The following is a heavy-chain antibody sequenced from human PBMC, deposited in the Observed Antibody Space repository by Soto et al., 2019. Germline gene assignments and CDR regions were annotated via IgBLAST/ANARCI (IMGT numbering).Heavy chain of an antibody. Sequence: PGGSLRLSCAASGFTFSDYYMSWIRQAPGKGLEWVSYISSSGSTIYYADSVKGRFTISRDNAKNSLYLQMNSLRAEDTAVYYCARVPSSGWYVLDYWGQGTLVTVSS. V-gene: IGHV3-11*01. CDR1: GFTFSDYY. CDR3: ARVPSSGWYVLDY. J-gene: IGHJ4*02. CDR2: ISSSGSTI. D-gene: IGHD6-19*01.